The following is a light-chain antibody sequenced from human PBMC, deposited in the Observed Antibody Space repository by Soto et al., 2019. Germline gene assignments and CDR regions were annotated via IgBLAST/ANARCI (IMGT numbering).Light chain of an antibody. J-gene: IGKJ5*01. CDR2: DAS. Sequence: EIVLTQSPATLSLSPGERATLSCRASQSVSSYLAWYQQKPGQAPRLLIYDASNRATGIPPRFGGSGSGTDFTLTISSLEPEDFAVYYCQQRSNWPITFGQGTRLEI. CDR1: QSVSSY. V-gene: IGKV3-11*01. CDR3: QQRSNWPIT.